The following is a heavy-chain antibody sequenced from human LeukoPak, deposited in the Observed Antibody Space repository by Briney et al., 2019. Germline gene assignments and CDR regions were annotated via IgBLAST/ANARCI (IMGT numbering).Heavy chain of an antibody. CDR3: AKGISGGDCPDY. D-gene: IGHD2-21*02. Sequence: GGSLRLSCAASAFTFSSYGMHWVRQAPGKGLEWVAVISYDGSDKYYADSVKGRFTISRDNSKNTLYLQMNGLRPEDTAVYYCAKGISGGDCPDYWGQGTLVTVSS. J-gene: IGHJ4*02. CDR1: AFTFSSYG. CDR2: ISYDGSDK. V-gene: IGHV3-30*18.